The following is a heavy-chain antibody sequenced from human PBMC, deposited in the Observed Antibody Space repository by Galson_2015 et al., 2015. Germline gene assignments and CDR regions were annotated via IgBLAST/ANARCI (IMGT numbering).Heavy chain of an antibody. CDR1: GGSISSGDYY. V-gene: IGHV4-30-4*01. D-gene: IGHD2-21*02. CDR3: ARLNLAYCGGDCYVFDY. CDR2: IYYSGST. Sequence: TLSLTCTVSGGSISSGDYYWSWIRQPPGKGLEWIGYIYYSGSTYYNPSLKSRVTISVDTSKNQFSLKLSSVTAADTAVYYCARLNLAYCGGDCYVFDYWGQGTLVTVSS. J-gene: IGHJ4*02.